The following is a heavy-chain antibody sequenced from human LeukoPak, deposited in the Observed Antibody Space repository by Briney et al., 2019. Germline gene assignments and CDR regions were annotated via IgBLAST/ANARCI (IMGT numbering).Heavy chain of an antibody. D-gene: IGHD3-10*01. CDR2: IIPIFGTA. CDR1: GGTFRSYA. J-gene: IGHJ4*02. CDR3: ARGEFTMVRGVYFDY. Sequence: ASVKVSXKASGGTFRSYAISWVRQAPGQGLEWIGGIIPIFGTANYAQKFQGRVTITTDESTSTAYMELSSLRSEDTAVYYCARGEFTMVRGVYFDYWGQGTLVTVSS. V-gene: IGHV1-69*05.